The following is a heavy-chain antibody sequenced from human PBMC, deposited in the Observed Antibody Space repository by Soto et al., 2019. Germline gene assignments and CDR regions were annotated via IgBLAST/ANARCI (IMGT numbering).Heavy chain of an antibody. D-gene: IGHD3-16*01. Sequence: EVQLLESGGGLVQPGGSLRLSCAASGFTFSSYAMSWVRQAPGKGLEWVSTISGSGGSTYYADSVKGRFTISRDNSKNLLYLCMTGLRAEDTAVYYCANDSPKGEVYVLDYSGMAVWGQGTTVTGSS. V-gene: IGHV3-23*01. CDR2: ISGSGGST. CDR1: GFTFSSYA. CDR3: ANDSPKGEVYVLDYSGMAV. J-gene: IGHJ6*02.